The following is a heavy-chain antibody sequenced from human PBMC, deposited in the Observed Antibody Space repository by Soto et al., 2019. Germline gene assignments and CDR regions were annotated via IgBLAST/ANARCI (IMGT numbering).Heavy chain of an antibody. D-gene: IGHD3-9*01. CDR3: ADILTGYGYFDY. CDR2: IYYSGST. J-gene: IGHJ4*02. Sequence: PSETLSLTCTVSGGSISSSSYYWGWIRQPPGKGLEWIGSIYYSGSTYYNQSLKSRVTISVDTSKNQFSLKLSSVTAADTAVYYCADILTGYGYFDYWGQGTLVTVS. V-gene: IGHV4-39*01. CDR1: GGSISSSSYY.